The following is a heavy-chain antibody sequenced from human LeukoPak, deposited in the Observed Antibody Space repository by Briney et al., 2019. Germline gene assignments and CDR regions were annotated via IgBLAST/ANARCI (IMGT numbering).Heavy chain of an antibody. V-gene: IGHV3-9*01. Sequence: GGSLRLSCAASGFSFDDYAMHWVRQPPGRGLEWVSGITWNSGSIGYADSVKGRFTISRDNAKNSLYLQMNSLRAEDTALYYCAKDSYDSSGYYFDYWGQGTLVTVSS. CDR1: GFSFDDYA. CDR2: ITWNSGSI. CDR3: AKDSYDSSGYYFDY. J-gene: IGHJ4*02. D-gene: IGHD3-22*01.